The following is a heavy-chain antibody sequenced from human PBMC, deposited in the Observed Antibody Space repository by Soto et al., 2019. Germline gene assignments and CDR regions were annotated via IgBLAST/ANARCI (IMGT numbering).Heavy chain of an antibody. CDR3: GRGRSGELVVFY. D-gene: IGHD1-7*01. CDR1: GYTFTGYY. V-gene: IGHV1-2*02. Sequence: QVQLVQSGAEVKKSGASVKVSCKASGYTFTGYYIHWVRQAPGQGLEWMGEISPTTGGTKYARKFQGRVTMTRDTSITTVYMELSNLSPDDTAVYYCGRGRSGELVVFYWGQGTLVTVYS. CDR2: ISPTTGGT. J-gene: IGHJ4*02.